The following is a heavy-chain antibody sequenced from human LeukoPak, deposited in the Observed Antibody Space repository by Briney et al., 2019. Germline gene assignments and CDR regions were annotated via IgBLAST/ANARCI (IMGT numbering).Heavy chain of an antibody. D-gene: IGHD2-8*02. CDR2: ISSSSRTI. CDR1: GFTFSSYN. V-gene: IGHV3-48*02. CDR3: AREGVPGGFDI. J-gene: IGHJ3*02. Sequence: GGSLRLSCAVFGFTFSSYNMNWVRQAPGKGLEWVSHISSSSRTIYYADSVKGRFTISRDNAKNSLYLQMNNLRDEDTAVYYCAREGVPGGFDIWGRGTMATVSS.